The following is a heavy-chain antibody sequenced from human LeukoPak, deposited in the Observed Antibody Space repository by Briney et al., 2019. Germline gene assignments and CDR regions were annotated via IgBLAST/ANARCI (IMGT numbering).Heavy chain of an antibody. V-gene: IGHV4-34*01. J-gene: IGHJ2*01. CDR3: ARGPGIHSSSWYPFWYFDL. Sequence: SETLSLTCAVYGGSFSGYYWSWIRQPPGKGLEWIGEINHSGSTNYNPSLKSRVTISVDTSKNQFSLKLSSVTAADTAVYYCARGPGIHSSSWYPFWYFDLWGRGTLVTVSS. D-gene: IGHD6-13*01. CDR2: INHSGST. CDR1: GGSFSGYY.